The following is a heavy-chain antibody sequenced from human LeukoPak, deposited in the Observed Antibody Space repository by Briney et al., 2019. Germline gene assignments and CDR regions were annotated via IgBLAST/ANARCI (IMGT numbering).Heavy chain of an antibody. Sequence: SETLSLTCAVYGGSFSGDFWSWIRQPPGKGLEWIGEINHSGSTNYNPSLKSRVTISVDTSKNQFSLKLSSVTAADTAVYYCARHVTGYWGQGTLVTVSS. CDR1: GGSFSGDF. CDR2: INHSGST. V-gene: IGHV4-34*01. J-gene: IGHJ4*02. CDR3: ARHVTGY. D-gene: IGHD2-21*02.